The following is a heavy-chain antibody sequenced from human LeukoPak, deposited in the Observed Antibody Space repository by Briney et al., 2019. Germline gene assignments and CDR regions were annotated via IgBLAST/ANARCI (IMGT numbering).Heavy chain of an antibody. CDR1: GGSISSYY. Sequence: SETLSLTCTVSGGSISSYYWSWIRQPPGKGLEWIGYIYYSGSTNYNPSLKSRVTISVDTSKNQFSLKLSSVTAADTAVYYCARAPPYCSSTSCPTDYYYMDVWGKGTTVTSP. J-gene: IGHJ6*03. V-gene: IGHV4-59*01. CDR3: ARAPPYCSSTSCPTDYYYMDV. CDR2: IYYSGST. D-gene: IGHD2-2*01.